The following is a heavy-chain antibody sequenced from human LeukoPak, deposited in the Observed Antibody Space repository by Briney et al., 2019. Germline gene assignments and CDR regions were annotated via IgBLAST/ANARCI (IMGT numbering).Heavy chain of an antibody. D-gene: IGHD3-10*01. CDR2: IYYSGST. V-gene: IGHV4-39*07. CDR1: GGSISSSSYY. J-gene: IGHJ5*02. Sequence: PSETLSLTCTVSGGSISSSSYYWGWIRQPPGKGLEWIGSIYYSGSTYYNPSLKSRVTISVDTSKNQFSLKLSSVTAADTAVYYCARDPRGLLWFGESIGVDPWGQGTLVTVSS. CDR3: ARDPRGLLWFGESIGVDP.